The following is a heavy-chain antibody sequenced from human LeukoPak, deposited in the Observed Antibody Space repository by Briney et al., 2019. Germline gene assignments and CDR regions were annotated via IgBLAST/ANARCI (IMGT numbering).Heavy chain of an antibody. J-gene: IGHJ4*02. CDR3: AREYGGKEGVHY. Sequence: GGSLRLSCAASGFTFSSYWMHWVRHAPGKGLVWVSRINRAGSSTTYADSVKGRFTISRDNAKNTLYLQMNSLRAEDTAVYYCAREYGGKEGVHYWGQGTLVTVSS. D-gene: IGHD4-23*01. V-gene: IGHV3-74*01. CDR2: INRAGSST. CDR1: GFTFSSYW.